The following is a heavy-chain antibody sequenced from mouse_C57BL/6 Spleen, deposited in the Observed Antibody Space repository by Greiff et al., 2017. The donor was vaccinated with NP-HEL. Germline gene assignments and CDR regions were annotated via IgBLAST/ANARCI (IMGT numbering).Heavy chain of an antibody. CDR3: TTYDSSFCYAMDY. J-gene: IGHJ4*01. CDR1: GFNINDYY. V-gene: IGHV14-1*01. Sequence: VQLQQSGAELVRPGASVKLSCTASGFNINDYYMHWVKQRPEQGLEWIGRIDPEDGDTEYAPKFQGKATLTADTSSNTAYLQLSSLTSEDTAVYCCTTYDSSFCYAMDYWGQGTSVTVSS. CDR2: IDPEDGDT. D-gene: IGHD1-1*01.